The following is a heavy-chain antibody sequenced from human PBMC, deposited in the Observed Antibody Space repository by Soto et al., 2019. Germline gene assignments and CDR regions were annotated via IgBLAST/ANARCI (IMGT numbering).Heavy chain of an antibody. CDR1: GYTFRSHG. V-gene: IGHV3-30-3*01. CDR2: ISYNGSKT. J-gene: IGHJ4*02. D-gene: IGHD3-9*01. CDR3: AKPLLRFFDWLSYFDF. Sequence: QVQLVESGGGVVQPGTSLRLSCAGSGYTFRSHGVHWVRQSPGKGLEWVALISYNGSKTYYADSVKGRFTVSRDNSKNTVFLQMNNLRAEETAVYYCAKPLLRFFDWLSYFDFWGQGSLVTVSS.